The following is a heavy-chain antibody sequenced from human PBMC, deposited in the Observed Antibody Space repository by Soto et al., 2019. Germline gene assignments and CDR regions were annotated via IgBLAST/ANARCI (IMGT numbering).Heavy chain of an antibody. CDR2: INHSGST. D-gene: IGHD3-10*01. V-gene: IGHV4-34*01. CDR1: GGSFSGYY. CDR3: ARIGYYGSGHTY. J-gene: IGHJ4*02. Sequence: XGTLSLTCAVYGGSFSGYYWSWIRQPPGKGLEWIGEINHSGSTNYDPSLKSRVTISVDTSKNQFSLKLSSVTAADTAVYYCARIGYYGSGHTYWGQGTLVTVSS.